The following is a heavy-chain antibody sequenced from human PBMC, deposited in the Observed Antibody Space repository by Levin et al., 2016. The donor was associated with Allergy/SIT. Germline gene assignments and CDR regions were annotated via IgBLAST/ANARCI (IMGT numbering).Heavy chain of an antibody. Sequence: GGSLRLSCAASGFTFSSYAMSWVRQAPGKGLEWVSAISGSGGSTYYADSVKGRFTISRDNSKNTLYLQMNSLRAEDTAVYYFTVTTGHYYYGMDVWGQGTTVTVSS. J-gene: IGHJ6*02. V-gene: IGHV3-23*01. CDR1: GFTFSSYA. CDR2: ISGSGGST. D-gene: IGHD4-11*01. CDR3: TVTTGHYYYGMDV.